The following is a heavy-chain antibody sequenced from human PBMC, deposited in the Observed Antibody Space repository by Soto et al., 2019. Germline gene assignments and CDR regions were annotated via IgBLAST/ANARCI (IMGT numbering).Heavy chain of an antibody. V-gene: IGHV1-69*06. CDR1: GSTFNNFA. J-gene: IGHJ4*02. D-gene: IGHD1-26*01. CDR3: ARAIKRWEVHYYFDY. Sequence: QSGAEVKEPGSSVRVSCKVSGSTFNNFAFSWVRQAPGHGPEWMGGIVVISNTADYSQRFRDRVTITADTSTNTLYMDLRSLTFEDTAVYYCARAIKRWEVHYYFDYWGQGTLVTVSS. CDR2: IVVISNTA.